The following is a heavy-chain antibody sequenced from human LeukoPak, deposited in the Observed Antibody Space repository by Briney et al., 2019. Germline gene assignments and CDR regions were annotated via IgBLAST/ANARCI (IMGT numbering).Heavy chain of an antibody. Sequence: GASVKVSCKASGGTFSSYAISWVRQAPGQGLERMGGIIPIFGTANYAQQFQGRVTITADESTSTAYMELSSLRSEDTAVYYCARAPPLAYCGGDCYSDAFDIWGQGTMVTVSS. D-gene: IGHD2-21*02. V-gene: IGHV1-69*13. CDR3: ARAPPLAYCGGDCYSDAFDI. J-gene: IGHJ3*02. CDR2: IIPIFGTA. CDR1: GGTFSSYA.